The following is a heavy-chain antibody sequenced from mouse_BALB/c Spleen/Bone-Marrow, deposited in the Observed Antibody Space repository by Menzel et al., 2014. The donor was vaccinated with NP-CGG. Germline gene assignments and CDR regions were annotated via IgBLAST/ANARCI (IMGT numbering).Heavy chain of an antibody. J-gene: IGHJ1*01. V-gene: IGHV7-3*02. CDR2: IRNKAKGYTT. CDR3: ARDINYDIYWYFDV. D-gene: IGHD2-4*01. CDR1: GFTFTDYY. Sequence: EVQGVESGGGLVQPGGSLRLSCTTSGFTFTDYYMSWVRQPPGKALEWLGFIRNKAKGYTTEYSASVKGRFTISRDNSQIILYLQMNTLRAEDSATYYCARDINYDIYWYFDVWGAGTTVTVSS.